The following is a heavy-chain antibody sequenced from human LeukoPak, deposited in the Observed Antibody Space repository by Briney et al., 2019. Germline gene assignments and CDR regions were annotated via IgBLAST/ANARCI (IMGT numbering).Heavy chain of an antibody. D-gene: IGHD2-15*01. CDR1: GFTFSSYG. CDR3: AGDIGVGVRSGGFDI. Sequence: GGSLRLSCAASGFTFSSYGMHWVRRAPGKGLEWVAVIWYDGSNKYYADSVKGRFTISRDNSKNTLYLQMNSLRAEDTAVYYFAGDIGVGVRSGGFDIWGQGKMGPVSS. CDR2: IWYDGSNK. J-gene: IGHJ3*02. V-gene: IGHV3-33*01.